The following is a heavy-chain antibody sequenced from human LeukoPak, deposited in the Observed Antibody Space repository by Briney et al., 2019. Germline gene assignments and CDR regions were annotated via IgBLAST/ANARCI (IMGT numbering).Heavy chain of an antibody. CDR3: ARRKSSGYYSYYFDY. CDR2: IYYSGST. Sequence: SETLSLTCTVSGGSISSYYWSWIRQPPGKGLEWIGYIYYSGSTNYNPSLKSRVTISVDTSKNQFSLKLSSVTAADTAVYHCARRKSSGYYSYYFDYWGQGTLVTVSS. V-gene: IGHV4-59*08. J-gene: IGHJ4*02. CDR1: GGSISSYY. D-gene: IGHD3-22*01.